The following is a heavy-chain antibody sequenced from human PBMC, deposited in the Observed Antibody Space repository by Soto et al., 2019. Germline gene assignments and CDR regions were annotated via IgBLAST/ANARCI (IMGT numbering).Heavy chain of an antibody. CDR2: INPNSGGT. CDR3: ARDRYSPGPPWFAP. CDR1: GYTFTGYY. Sequence: GASVKVSCKASGYTFTGYYMHWVRQAPGQGLEWMGWINPNSGGTNYAQKFQGWVTMTRDTSISTAYMELSRLRSDDTAVYYCARDRYSPGPPWFAPGGQEPRVTVPS. V-gene: IGHV1-2*04. D-gene: IGHD5-12*01. J-gene: IGHJ5*02.